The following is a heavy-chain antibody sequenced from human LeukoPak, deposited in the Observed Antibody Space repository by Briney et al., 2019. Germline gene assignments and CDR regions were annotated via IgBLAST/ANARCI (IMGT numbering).Heavy chain of an antibody. D-gene: IGHD6-13*01. V-gene: IGHV1-46*01. J-gene: IGHJ4*02. Sequence: ASVKVSCKASGYTFTNYYIHYVRQAPGQGLEWMGMINPSGGSTSYAQKFQGRVTMTRDTSSSTVYMELSSLRSEDTAVYYCARGGIYSSSWYYFDYWGQGTLVTVSS. CDR2: INPSGGST. CDR1: GYTFTNYY. CDR3: ARGGIYSSSWYYFDY.